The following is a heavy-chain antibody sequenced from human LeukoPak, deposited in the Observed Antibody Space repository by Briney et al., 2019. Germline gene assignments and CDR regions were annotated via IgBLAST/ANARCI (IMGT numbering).Heavy chain of an antibody. Sequence: PSGTLSLTCAVSGGSISSGGYYWSWIRQHPGTGLEWIGYIYYSGSTYYNPSLKSRVTISVDTSKNQFSLKLSSVTAADTAVYYCARAIPRETYYDFWSGYLNWFDPWGQGTLVTVSS. J-gene: IGHJ5*02. CDR3: ARAIPRETYYDFWSGYLNWFDP. V-gene: IGHV4-31*11. CDR1: GGSISSGGYY. CDR2: IYYSGST. D-gene: IGHD3-3*01.